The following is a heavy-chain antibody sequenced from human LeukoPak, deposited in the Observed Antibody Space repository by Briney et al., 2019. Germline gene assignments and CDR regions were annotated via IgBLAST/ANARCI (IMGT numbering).Heavy chain of an antibody. D-gene: IGHD1-1*01. CDR3: AKYIQNVLAVFDP. Sequence: PGGSLRVSSAAPGFTFSNYSMHSVRQALDKRLEWGAVISYDGRRKNYASSVKGPFTNSRDNSKNPLYLQMNRLRAEDTAVYYCAKYIQNVLAVFDPWGQGTVVSV. CDR1: GFTFSNYS. CDR2: ISYDGRRK. J-gene: IGHJ5*02. V-gene: IGHV3-30*18.